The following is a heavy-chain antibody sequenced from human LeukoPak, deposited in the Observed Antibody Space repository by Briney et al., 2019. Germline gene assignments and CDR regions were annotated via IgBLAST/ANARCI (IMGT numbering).Heavy chain of an antibody. CDR3: ARDRYDILTELYYYYGMDV. Sequence: GGSLRLSCAASGFTSSSYSMNWVRQAPGKGLEWVSSISSSSSYIYYADSVKGRFTISRDNAKNSLYLQMNSLRAEDTAVYYCARDRYDILTELYYYYGMDVWGQGTTVTVSS. D-gene: IGHD3-9*01. CDR2: ISSSSSYI. J-gene: IGHJ6*02. V-gene: IGHV3-21*01. CDR1: GFTSSSYS.